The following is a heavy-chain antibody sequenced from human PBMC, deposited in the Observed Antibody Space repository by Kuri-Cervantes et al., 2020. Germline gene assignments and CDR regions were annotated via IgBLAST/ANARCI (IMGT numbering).Heavy chain of an antibody. D-gene: IGHD6-13*01. CDR1: GFTFSSYW. J-gene: IGHJ6*03. V-gene: IGHV3-7*03. CDR3: AKAAGNWYYYYYMDV. Sequence: GGSLRLSCAASGFTFSSYWMSWVRQAPGKGLEWVANIKQDGSEKYYMDSVKGRFTISRDNAKNSLYLQMNSLRAEDTALYYCAKAAGNWYYYYYMDVWGKGTTVTVSS. CDR2: IKQDGSEK.